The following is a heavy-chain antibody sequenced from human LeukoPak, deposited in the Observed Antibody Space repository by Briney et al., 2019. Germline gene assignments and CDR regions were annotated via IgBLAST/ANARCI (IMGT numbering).Heavy chain of an antibody. D-gene: IGHD2-21*02. CDR3: ARERLLRASDI. CDR1: GFTFSSYA. CDR2: ISYDGSNK. Sequence: GGSLRLSCAASGFTFSSYAMHWVRQAPGKGLEWVAVISYDGSNKYYADSVKGRFTISRGNSKNTLYLQMNSLRAEDTAVYYCARERLLRASDIWGQGTMVTVSS. V-gene: IGHV3-30-3*01. J-gene: IGHJ3*02.